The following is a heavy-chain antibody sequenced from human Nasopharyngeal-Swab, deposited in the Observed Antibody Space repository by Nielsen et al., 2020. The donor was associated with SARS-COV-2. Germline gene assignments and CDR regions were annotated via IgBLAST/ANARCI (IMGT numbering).Heavy chain of an antibody. J-gene: IGHJ3*01. CDR1: GFTFSSYG. D-gene: IGHD2/OR15-2a*01. V-gene: IGHV3-33*01. CDR2: IWYDGSDK. CDR3: ARDIGILLTVKQGDPFDL. Sequence: GESLKISCAASGFTFSSYGMHWVRQAPGKGLEWVAVIWYDGSDKYYADSVKGRFTISRDNAKKSLFLQMNSLRGEDTAVYYCARDIGILLTVKQGDPFDLWGHGTKVTVSS.